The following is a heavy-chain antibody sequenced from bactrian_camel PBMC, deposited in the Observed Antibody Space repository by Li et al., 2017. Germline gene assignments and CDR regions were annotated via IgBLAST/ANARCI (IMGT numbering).Heavy chain of an antibody. D-gene: IGHD2*01. CDR3: AATSNRGGRWCKDLRRGDFSI. Sequence: HVQLVESGGGSVQAGGSLRLSRQASGHTYMRNCMGWYRQAPGEEREGVAGIESDGSASYADSVKGRFTVSQDSAKNILYLQMNSLKPEDSAMYYCAATSNRGGRWCKDLRRGDFSIWGQGTQVTVS. V-gene: IGHV3S53*01. CDR2: IESDGSA. J-gene: IGHJ4*01. CDR1: GHTYMRNC.